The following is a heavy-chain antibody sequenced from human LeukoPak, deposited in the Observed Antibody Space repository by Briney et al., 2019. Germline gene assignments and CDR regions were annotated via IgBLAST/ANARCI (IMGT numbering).Heavy chain of an antibody. CDR1: GFTFSNYW. CDR3: ARDLRTPSDTNIAIDY. J-gene: IGHJ4*02. Sequence: PGGSLRLSCAASGFTFSNYWMHWGRQGPGKGLVWVSRINSDGRLTSYADSVKGRFTISRDNAKNALYLQMNSLRAEDTAVYYCARDLRTPSDTNIAIDYWGQGTLVTVSS. D-gene: IGHD4-23*01. V-gene: IGHV3-74*01. CDR2: INSDGRLT.